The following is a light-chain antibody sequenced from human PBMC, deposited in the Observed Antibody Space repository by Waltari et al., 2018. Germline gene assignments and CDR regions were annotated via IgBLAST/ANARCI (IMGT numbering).Light chain of an antibody. J-gene: IGLJ3*02. CDR3: QTGGHGTWV. CDR1: SGHSTNV. V-gene: IGLV4-69*01. Sequence: QLVLTQSPSASASLGASVKLTCTLSSGHSTNVIAWLQKRPEKGPRYLMKVNSDGSHNKGDEIPDRFSGSSSGAERYLTISSLQSEDEADFYCQTGGHGTWVFGGWTKLTVL. CDR2: VNSDGSH.